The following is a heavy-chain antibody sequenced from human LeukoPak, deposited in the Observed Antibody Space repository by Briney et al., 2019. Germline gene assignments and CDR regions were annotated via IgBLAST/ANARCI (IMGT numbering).Heavy chain of an antibody. J-gene: IGHJ4*02. CDR3: AKALAGLFDY. CDR1: GFTFNNYA. D-gene: IGHD6-19*01. CDR2: VNDGGGYT. Sequence: PGGFLRLSCAASGFTFNNYAMSWVRQAPGKGLEWVSTVNDGGGYTYYADSVKGRFTISRDNSKNTLFLQMNSLGAEDTALYYCAKALAGLFDYWGQGTLVTVSS. V-gene: IGHV3-23*01.